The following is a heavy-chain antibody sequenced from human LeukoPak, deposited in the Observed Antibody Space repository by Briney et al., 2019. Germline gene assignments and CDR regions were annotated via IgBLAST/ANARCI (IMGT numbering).Heavy chain of an antibody. J-gene: IGHJ4*02. Sequence: EASVKVSCKASGYTFTSYAMNWVRQAPGQGLEWMGWINTNTGNPTYAQGFTGRFVFSLDTSVSTAYLQISSLKAEDTAVYYCAREITSIAARRGDYWGQGTLVTVSS. D-gene: IGHD6-6*01. CDR2: INTNTGNP. CDR1: GYTFTSYA. CDR3: AREITSIAARRGDY. V-gene: IGHV7-4-1*02.